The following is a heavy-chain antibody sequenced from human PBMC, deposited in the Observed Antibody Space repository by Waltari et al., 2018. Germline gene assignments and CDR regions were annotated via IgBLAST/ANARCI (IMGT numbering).Heavy chain of an antibody. CDR1: GGSISSYY. CDR3: ARDGGNYYDSSGYFDY. V-gene: IGHV4-59*01. Sequence: QVQLQESGPGLVKPSETLSLTCTVSGGSISSYYWSWIRQPPGKGLEWIGYIYYSGSTNYNPSLKSRVTISVDTSKNQFSLKLSSVTAADTAVYYCARDGGNYYDSSGYFDYWGQGTLVTVSS. J-gene: IGHJ4*02. D-gene: IGHD3-22*01. CDR2: IYYSGST.